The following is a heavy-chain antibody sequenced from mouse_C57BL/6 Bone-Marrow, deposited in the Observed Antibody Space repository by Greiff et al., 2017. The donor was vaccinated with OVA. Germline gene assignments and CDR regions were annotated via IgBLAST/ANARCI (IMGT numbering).Heavy chain of an antibody. CDR3: AKNYYLYAMDY. CDR2: INPYNGGT. Sequence: EVKLVESGPVLVKPGASVKMSCKASGYTFTDYYMNWVKQSHGKSLEWIGVINPYNGGTSYNQKFKGKATLTVDKSSSTAYMELNSLTSEDSAVYDCAKNYYLYAMDYWGQGTSVTVSS. J-gene: IGHJ4*01. CDR1: GYTFTDYY. V-gene: IGHV1-19*01. D-gene: IGHD1-1*01.